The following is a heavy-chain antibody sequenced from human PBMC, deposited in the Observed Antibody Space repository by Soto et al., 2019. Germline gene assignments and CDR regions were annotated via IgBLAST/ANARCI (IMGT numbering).Heavy chain of an antibody. J-gene: IGHJ5*02. CDR2: IYYSGST. Sequence: SETLSLTCTVSGGSISSYYWSWIRQPPGKGLEWIGYIYYSGSTNYNPSLKSRVTISVDTSKNQFSLKLSSVTAADTAVYYCARDRSGWESIAARGGWFDPWGQGTLVTVSS. D-gene: IGHD6-6*01. CDR1: GGSISSYY. CDR3: ARDRSGWESIAARGGWFDP. V-gene: IGHV4-59*01.